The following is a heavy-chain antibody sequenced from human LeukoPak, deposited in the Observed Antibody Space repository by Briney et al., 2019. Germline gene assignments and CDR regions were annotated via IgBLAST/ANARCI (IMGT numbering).Heavy chain of an antibody. Sequence: GGSLRLSCAASGFTFTRHSMNWVRQAPGKGLEWVSFIGIWNSPIYYGDSVRGRFTISRDNAKNSVFLQMNSLRVEDTAVYYCARDRGSSIVGSGFDSWGQGTLVTVSS. CDR3: ARDRGSSIVGSGFDS. V-gene: IGHV3-48*01. J-gene: IGHJ4*02. CDR2: IGIWNSPI. CDR1: GFTFTRHS. D-gene: IGHD1-26*01.